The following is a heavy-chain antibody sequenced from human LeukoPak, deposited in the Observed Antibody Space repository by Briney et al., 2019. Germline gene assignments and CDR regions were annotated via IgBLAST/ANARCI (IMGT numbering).Heavy chain of an antibody. V-gene: IGHV3-64*05. Sequence: QTGGSLRPSCSASGFTFKSYAIHWVRQAPGKGLEYVSSINTNGANTYYADSVKGRFTISRDNSRNTVYVQMNSLTPEDTAVYYCVKGLDYNSSQMDSWGQGTLVTVSS. CDR3: VKGLDYNSSQMDS. J-gene: IGHJ4*02. CDR1: GFTFKSYA. D-gene: IGHD6-6*01. CDR2: INTNGANT.